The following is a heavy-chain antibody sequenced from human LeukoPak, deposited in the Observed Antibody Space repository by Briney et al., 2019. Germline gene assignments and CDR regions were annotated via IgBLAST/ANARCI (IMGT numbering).Heavy chain of an antibody. CDR1: GGSISSGSYY. CDR3: ARGRGTTLELWFDY. J-gene: IGHJ4*02. V-gene: IGHV4-39*07. D-gene: IGHD4-17*01. Sequence: NPSQTLSLTCTVSGGSISSGSYYWSWVRQPPGKGLEWIGEINHSGSTNYNPSLKSRVTISVDTSKNQFSLKLSSVTAADTAVYYCARGRGTTLELWFDYWGQGTLVTVSS. CDR2: INHSGST.